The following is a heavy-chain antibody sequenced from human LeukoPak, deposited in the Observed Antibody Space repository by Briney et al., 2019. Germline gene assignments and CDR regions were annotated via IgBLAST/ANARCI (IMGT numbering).Heavy chain of an antibody. J-gene: IGHJ4*02. D-gene: IGHD2-2*01. V-gene: IGHV1-2*02. CDR2: INPNSGGT. CDR3: ARASGGRGTSCYRPFY. CDR1: GYTFTRYG. Sequence: ASVKVSCKASGYTFTRYGISWVRQAPGQGLEWMGWINPNSGGTNYAQKFQGRVTMTRDTSISTAYMELSRLRSDDTAVYYCARASGGRGTSCYRPFYWGQGTLVTVSS.